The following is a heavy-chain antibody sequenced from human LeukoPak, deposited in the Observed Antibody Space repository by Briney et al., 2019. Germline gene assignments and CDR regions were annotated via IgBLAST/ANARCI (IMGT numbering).Heavy chain of an antibody. CDR1: GYSFTSYW. Sequence: GESLKISCKGSGYSFTSYWIGWVRQMPGKGLEWMGIIYPGDSDTRYSPSFQGQVTISADKSISTAYLQWSSLKAPDTAMYYCATSYCSSTSCYTNFQHWGQGTLVTVSS. CDR3: ATSYCSSTSCYTNFQH. D-gene: IGHD2-2*02. CDR2: IYPGDSDT. V-gene: IGHV5-51*01. J-gene: IGHJ1*01.